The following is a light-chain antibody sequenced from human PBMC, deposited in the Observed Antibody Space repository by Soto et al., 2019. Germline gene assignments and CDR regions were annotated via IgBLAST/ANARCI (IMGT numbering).Light chain of an antibody. Sequence: DIQMTQSPSTLSASVGDRVTLTCRASQTISTWLAWYQQKPGKAPKLLIYGASSLQTGVPSRFSGSGSGTEFTLTISSLQPHDFATYYCQQYNSYSYTFGQGTKLEIK. V-gene: IGKV1-5*01. CDR1: QTISTW. CDR2: GAS. J-gene: IGKJ2*01. CDR3: QQYNSYSYT.